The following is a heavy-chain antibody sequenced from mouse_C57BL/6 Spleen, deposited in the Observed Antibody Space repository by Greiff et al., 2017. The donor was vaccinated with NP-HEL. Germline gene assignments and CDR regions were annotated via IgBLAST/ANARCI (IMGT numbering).Heavy chain of an antibody. J-gene: IGHJ4*01. D-gene: IGHD2-12*01. Sequence: EVKLMESGGGLVKPGGSLKLSCAASGFTFSDYGMHWVRQAPEKGLEWVAYISSGSSTIYYADTVKGRFTISRDNAKNTLFLQMTILRSEDTAMYYCAYSYGGDAMDYWGQGTSVTVSS. CDR2: ISSGSSTI. CDR3: AYSYGGDAMDY. V-gene: IGHV5-17*01. CDR1: GFTFSDYG.